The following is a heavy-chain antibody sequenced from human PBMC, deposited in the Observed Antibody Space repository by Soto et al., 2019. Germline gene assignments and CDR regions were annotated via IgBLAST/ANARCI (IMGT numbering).Heavy chain of an antibody. CDR3: ARGEFGSGSDYNSSYYYYYGMDV. CDR1: GGSISSYY. V-gene: IGHV4-59*01. D-gene: IGHD3-10*01. J-gene: IGHJ6*02. CDR2: IYYSGST. Sequence: PSETLSLTCTVSGGSISSYYWSWIRQPPGKGLEWIGYIYYSGSTNYNPSLKSRVTISVDTSKNQFSLKLSSVTAADTAVYYCARGEFGSGSDYNSSYYYYYGMDVRGQGTKVTVSS.